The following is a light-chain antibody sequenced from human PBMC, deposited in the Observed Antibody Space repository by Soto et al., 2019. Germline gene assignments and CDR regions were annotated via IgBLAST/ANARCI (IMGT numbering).Light chain of an antibody. CDR2: DVS. Sequence: QSVLTQPASVSGSPGQSITISCTGTNIDVGGYNYVSWYQQHPGKAPRLIISDVSNRPSGVSNRFSGSKSGNTASLTISGLQAEDEAEYYCNSYRSTSARYVFGTGTKVTVL. V-gene: IGLV2-14*01. CDR3: NSYRSTSARYV. J-gene: IGLJ1*01. CDR1: NIDVGGYNY.